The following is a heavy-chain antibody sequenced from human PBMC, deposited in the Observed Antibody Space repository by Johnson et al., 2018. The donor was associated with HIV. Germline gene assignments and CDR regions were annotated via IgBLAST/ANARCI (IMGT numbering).Heavy chain of an antibody. D-gene: IGHD3-16*01. CDR3: ARGFGAFDI. J-gene: IGHJ3*02. Sequence: QPGRSLRLSCAASGFTFEDYAMHWVRQPPGKGLEWVSSISWNSDTIAYADSVKGRFTISRDNSKNTLYLQMNSLRAEDTAVYYCARGFGAFDIWGQGTMVTVSS. CDR2: ISWNSDTI. CDR1: GFTFEDYA. V-gene: IGHV3-9*01.